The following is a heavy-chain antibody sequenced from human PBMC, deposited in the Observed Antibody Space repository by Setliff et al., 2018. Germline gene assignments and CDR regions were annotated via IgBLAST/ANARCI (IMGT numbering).Heavy chain of an antibody. CDR1: GYTFTSYY. CDR2: INPSGGST. Sequence: ASVKVSCKASGYTFTSYYMHWVRQAPGQGLEWMGIINPSGGSTSYAQKFQGRVTITTDESTSTAYMELSSLRSEDTAVYYCARDRAYYDILTGYYTHDAFDIWGQGTMVTVSS. CDR3: ARDRAYYDILTGYYTHDAFDI. V-gene: IGHV1-46*01. D-gene: IGHD3-9*01. J-gene: IGHJ3*02.